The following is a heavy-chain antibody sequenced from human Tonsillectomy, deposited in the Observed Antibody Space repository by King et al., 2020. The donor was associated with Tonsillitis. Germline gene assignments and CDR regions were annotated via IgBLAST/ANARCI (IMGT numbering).Heavy chain of an antibody. Sequence: QLVQSGAEVKKPGASVKVSCKASGYTFTSYYMHWVRQAPGQGLEWMGIINPSGGSTSYAQKFQGRVTMTRDPSTSTVYMGLSSLRSEDTAVYYCARGIPQGIAAAGTLDYWGQGTLVTVSS. CDR2: INPSGGST. CDR3: ARGIPQGIAAAGTLDY. V-gene: IGHV1-46*01. J-gene: IGHJ4*02. D-gene: IGHD6-13*01. CDR1: GYTFTSYY.